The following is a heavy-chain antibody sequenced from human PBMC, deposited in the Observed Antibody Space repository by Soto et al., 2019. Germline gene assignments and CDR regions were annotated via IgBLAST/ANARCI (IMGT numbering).Heavy chain of an antibody. J-gene: IGHJ4*02. V-gene: IGHV3-23*01. CDR1: EFNFGSYA. CDR2: VSGSGSSP. CDR3: VKGKESGYRGAFDS. D-gene: IGHD5-18*01. Sequence: GGSLRLSCAATEFNFGSYAMGWVRQAPGKGLEWVSGVSGSGSSPYYADSVKGRLTISKDKSKNTLYLDLNNLRSEDTAVYFCVKGKESGYRGAFDSWGQGTMVTSPQ.